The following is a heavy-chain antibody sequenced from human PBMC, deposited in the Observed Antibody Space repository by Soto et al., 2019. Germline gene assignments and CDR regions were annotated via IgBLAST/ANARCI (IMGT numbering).Heavy chain of an antibody. D-gene: IGHD2-2*01. V-gene: IGHV1-2*06. CDR2: INPSTGVR. CDR1: GYTFIDNL. Sequence: ASVKVSCKTSGYTFIDNLMHWVRQAPGQGLEWMALINPSTGVRNYAQKFQGRVTMTWDTSINTAYMELSRLGSDDTAIYYCARGYCSTSDCSGYFDYWGQGTLVTVSS. CDR3: ARGYCSTSDCSGYFDY. J-gene: IGHJ4*02.